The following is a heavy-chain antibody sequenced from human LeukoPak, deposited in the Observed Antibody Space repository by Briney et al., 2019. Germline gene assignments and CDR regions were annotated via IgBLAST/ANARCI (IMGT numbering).Heavy chain of an antibody. J-gene: IGHJ4*02. D-gene: IGHD3-3*01. CDR3: ARDRSSIFHY. Sequence: TGGSLRLSCEVSGFTFDDYAMSWVRQRPGMGLEWVSVISESGDYTVYTDSVKGRFTISRDSAKNSLYLQMNSLRSEDTAFYYCARDRSSIFHYWGRGTLVTVSS. CDR2: ISESGDYT. V-gene: IGHV3-20*04. CDR1: GFTFDDYA.